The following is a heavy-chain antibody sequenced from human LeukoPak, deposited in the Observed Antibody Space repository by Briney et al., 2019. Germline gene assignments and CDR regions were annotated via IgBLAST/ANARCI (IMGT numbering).Heavy chain of an antibody. Sequence: SETLSLTCTVSGGSISSGVYYWSWIRQHPGKGLEWIGYIYYSGSTYYNPSLKSRVTISVDTSKNQFSLKLSSVTAADTAVYYCAREGGYSGYLDYWGQGTLVTVSS. V-gene: IGHV4-31*03. J-gene: IGHJ4*02. CDR1: GGSISSGVYY. D-gene: IGHD5-12*01. CDR2: IYYSGST. CDR3: AREGGYSGYLDY.